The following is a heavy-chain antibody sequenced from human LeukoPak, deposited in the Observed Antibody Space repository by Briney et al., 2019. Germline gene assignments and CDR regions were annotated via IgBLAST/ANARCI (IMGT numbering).Heavy chain of an antibody. CDR3: ARSRNTAMPHRDAFDI. V-gene: IGHV1-18*01. Sequence: GASVKVSCKASGYTFTSYGISWVRQAPGQGLEWMGWISAYNGNTNYAQKLQGRVTMTTDTSTSTAYMELSSLRSEDTAVYYCARSRNTAMPHRDAFDIWGQGTMVTVSS. CDR1: GYTFTSYG. J-gene: IGHJ3*02. CDR2: ISAYNGNT. D-gene: IGHD5-18*01.